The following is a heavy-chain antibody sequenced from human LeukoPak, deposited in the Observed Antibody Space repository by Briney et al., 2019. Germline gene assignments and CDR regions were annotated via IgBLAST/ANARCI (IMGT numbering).Heavy chain of an antibody. D-gene: IGHD3-9*01. Sequence: GESLKISCKAFGYIFNTYWFGWVRQVPGEGLEWLGVIYPGDFRTRYNPSFRGQVTISADTSSNTVYLQWSSLTASDTATYYCACRKFDSTWSGPWGQGTLVTVSS. CDR1: GYIFNTYW. CDR3: ACRKFDSTWSGP. V-gene: IGHV5-51*01. J-gene: IGHJ5*02. CDR2: IYPGDFRT.